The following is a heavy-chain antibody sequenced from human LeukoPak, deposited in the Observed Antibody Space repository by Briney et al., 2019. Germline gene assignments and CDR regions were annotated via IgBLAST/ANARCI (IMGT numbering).Heavy chain of an antibody. CDR1: GYTFTSYY. V-gene: IGHV1-46*01. Sequence: ASVKVSCKASGYTFTSYYIHWVRQTPGQGLEWMGIINPSGGSTTYAQKFQGRVTMTRDMSTRTLYMELSSLRSEDTAFYYCARVGDYSPRGWFDPWGQGTLVTVSS. J-gene: IGHJ5*02. CDR3: ARVGDYSPRGWFDP. CDR2: INPSGGST. D-gene: IGHD4-11*01.